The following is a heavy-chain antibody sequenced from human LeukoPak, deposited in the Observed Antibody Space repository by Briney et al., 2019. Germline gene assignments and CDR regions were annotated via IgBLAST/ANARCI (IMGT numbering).Heavy chain of an antibody. CDR2: ISWNSGNI. CDR1: GFTFADYA. CDR3: AKGRGYNYGYIFGYFDY. V-gene: IGHV3-9*01. J-gene: IGHJ4*02. Sequence: GRSLRLSCAASGFTFADYAMHWVRQTPGKGLEWVLGISWNSGNIDYADSVKGRFTISRDNAKNSLYLQMNSLRAEDTALYYCAKGRGYNYGYIFGYFDYWGQGTLVTVSS. D-gene: IGHD5-18*01.